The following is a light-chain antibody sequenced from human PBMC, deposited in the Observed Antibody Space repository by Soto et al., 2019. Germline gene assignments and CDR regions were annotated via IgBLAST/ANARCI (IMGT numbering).Light chain of an antibody. CDR2: GNS. CDR3: QVYDSSLGGLWG. CDR1: SSNIGAGYD. Sequence: QSVLTQPPSVSGAPGQRVTISCTGSSSNIGAGYDVHWYQQLPGTAPKLLIYGNSNRPSGVPDRFSGSKSGTSASLAITGVPAEDWADYYRQVYDSSLGGLWGFGGGAQLTVL. J-gene: IGLJ3*02. V-gene: IGLV1-40*01.